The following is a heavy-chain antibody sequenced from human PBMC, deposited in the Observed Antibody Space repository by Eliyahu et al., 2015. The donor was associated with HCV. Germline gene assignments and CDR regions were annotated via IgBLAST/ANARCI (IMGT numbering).Heavy chain of an antibody. J-gene: IGHJ4*02. CDR1: GGSFSGYY. V-gene: IGHV4-34*01. D-gene: IGHD4-23*01. Sequence: QVQLQQWGAGLLKPSETLSVTCAVYGGSFSGYYWSWIRQPPGKGLEWIGEINHSGTTNYSPSLKSRVTISVDTSKNQFSLKLSSVTAADTAVYYCARDFFGDNDYWGQGALVTVSS. CDR3: ARDFFGDNDY. CDR2: INHSGTT.